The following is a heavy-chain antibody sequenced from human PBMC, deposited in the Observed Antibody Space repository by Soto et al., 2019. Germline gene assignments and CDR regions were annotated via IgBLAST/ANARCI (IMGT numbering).Heavy chain of an antibody. CDR3: AHMERCDCPWY. CDR2: IYWNDDK. J-gene: IGHJ4*02. CDR1: GFSLSTSGVC. Sequence: QITLKESGPTLVKPTQTLTLTCTVSGFSLSTSGVCVGLILQPPGKALEWLALIYWNDDKRYSPSLNSRLTTTKDTSKNLVLITTTNTDPVDTATYCCAHMERCDCPWYWGQRNLVTVAS. D-gene: IGHD2-21*02. V-gene: IGHV2-5*01.